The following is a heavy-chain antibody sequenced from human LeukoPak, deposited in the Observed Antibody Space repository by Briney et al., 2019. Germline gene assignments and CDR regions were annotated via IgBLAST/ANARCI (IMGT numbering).Heavy chain of an antibody. V-gene: IGHV4-39*02. Sequence: PSETLSLTCTVSGGSISSSSYYWGWIRQPPGKGLEWIGSIYYSGSTYYNPSLKSRVTISVDTSKNQFSLKLSSATAADTAVYYCARDPAMVFFDYWGQGTLVTVSS. D-gene: IGHD5-18*01. CDR1: GGSISSSSYY. CDR2: IYYSGST. CDR3: ARDPAMVFFDY. J-gene: IGHJ4*02.